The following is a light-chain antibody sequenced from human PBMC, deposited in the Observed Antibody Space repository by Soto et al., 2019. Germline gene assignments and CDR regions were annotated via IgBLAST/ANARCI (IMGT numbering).Light chain of an antibody. Sequence: QSASVSRSPGQSITISCTGTSSDVGGYNYVSWYQQHPGKAHKLMIYDVSNRPSGVSNRFSGSTSGNTASLTISGLHAEDEDDYYCSSYTSSSPYVVFGGGTKVTVL. V-gene: IGLV2-14*01. J-gene: IGLJ2*01. CDR3: SSYTSSSPYVV. CDR2: DVS. CDR1: SSDVGGYNY.